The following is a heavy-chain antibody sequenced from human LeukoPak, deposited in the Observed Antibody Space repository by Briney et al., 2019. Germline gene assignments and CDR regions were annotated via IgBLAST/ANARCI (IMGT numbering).Heavy chain of an antibody. CDR3: ARGGGLDV. Sequence: GGSLRLSCAASGFTFSSYWMNWAREAPGKGLEWVASINHNGNVNYYVDSVKGGFTISTDNAQNSLYLQMSNLRAEDTAVYFCARGGGLDVWGQGATVTVSS. CDR1: GFTFSSYW. CDR2: INHNGNVN. V-gene: IGHV3-7*03. J-gene: IGHJ6*02.